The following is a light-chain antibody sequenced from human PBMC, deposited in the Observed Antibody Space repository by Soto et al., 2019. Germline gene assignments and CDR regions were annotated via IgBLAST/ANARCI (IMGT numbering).Light chain of an antibody. V-gene: IGLV2-14*01. CDR3: SSYTSSSTLV. CDR1: SSDVGAYNY. J-gene: IGLJ2*01. Sequence: QSVLTQPASVSGSPGQSITISCTATSSDVGAYNYVSWYQQYPGKAPKLMIYEVINRPSGVSNRFSGSKSGNTASLIISGLQAEDEADYYRSSYTSSSTLVFGGGTKVTVL. CDR2: EVI.